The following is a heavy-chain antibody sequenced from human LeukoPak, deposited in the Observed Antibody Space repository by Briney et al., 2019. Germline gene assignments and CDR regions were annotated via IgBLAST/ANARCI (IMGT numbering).Heavy chain of an antibody. D-gene: IGHD1-26*01. CDR3: ARGVGSGSYSGTSWFDP. V-gene: IGHV4-61*02. Sequence: SQTLSLTCTVSGGSISSGSYYWSWIRQPAGKGLEWIGRIYTSGSTNYNPSLKSRVTISVDTSKNQFSLKLSSVTAADTAVYYCARGVGSGSYSGTSWFDPWGQGTLVTVSS. J-gene: IGHJ5*02. CDR2: IYTSGST. CDR1: GGSISSGSYY.